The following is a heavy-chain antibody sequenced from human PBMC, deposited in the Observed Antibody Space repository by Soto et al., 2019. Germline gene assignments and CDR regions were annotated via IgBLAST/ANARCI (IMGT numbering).Heavy chain of an antibody. V-gene: IGHV3-15*01. D-gene: IGHD3-22*01. CDR1: GFTFSNAW. CDR3: TTDSYITSIIVRFDY. Sequence: GGSQRLRCAASGFTFSNAWISWVRQAPGKGLEWVGRVKSKNDGGTTDFAAPVKGGFAISRDDSKNMVYLEMNSLQTEDTAIYYCTTDSYITSIIVRFDYWGHGTLVTVSS. CDR2: VKSKNDGGTT. J-gene: IGHJ4*01.